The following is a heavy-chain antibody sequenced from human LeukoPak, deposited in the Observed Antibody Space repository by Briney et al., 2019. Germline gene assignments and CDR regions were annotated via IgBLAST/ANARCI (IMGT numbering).Heavy chain of an antibody. D-gene: IGHD3-9*01. CDR3: AREVGVADYDILTGEPESFDY. CDR2: ISSSGSTI. J-gene: IGHJ4*02. CDR1: GFTFSDYY. Sequence: GGSLRLSCAASGFTFSDYYMSWIRQAPGKGLEWVSYISSSGSTIYYADSVKGRFTISRDNAKNSLYLQMNSLRAEDTAVYYCAREVGVADYDILTGEPESFDYWGQGTLVTVSS. V-gene: IGHV3-11*04.